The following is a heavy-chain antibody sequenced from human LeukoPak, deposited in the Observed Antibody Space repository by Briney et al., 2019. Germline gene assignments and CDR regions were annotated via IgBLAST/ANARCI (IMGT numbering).Heavy chain of an antibody. D-gene: IGHD4-23*01. CDR2: IYSDGST. J-gene: IGHJ4*02. CDR3: TDAVAG. CDR1: GFSVSNNY. Sequence: PGGSLRLSCAASGFSVSNNYVTWVRQPPGKGLEWVSVIYSDGSTYYADSVKGRFTISRDNSKNTLYLQMNSLRVEDTALYYCTDAVAGWGQGTLVTVSS. V-gene: IGHV3-53*05.